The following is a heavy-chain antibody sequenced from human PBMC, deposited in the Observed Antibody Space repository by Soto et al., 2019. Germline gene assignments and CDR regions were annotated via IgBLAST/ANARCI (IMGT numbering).Heavy chain of an antibody. J-gene: IGHJ6*02. CDR2: FDPEDGET. CDR1: GYTLTELS. D-gene: IGHD5-12*01. V-gene: IGHV1-24*01. CDR3: ATASIVATYYYYYYGMDV. Sequence: ASVKVSCKVSGYTLTELSMHWVRQAPGKGLEWMGGFDPEDGETIYAQKFQGRVTMTEDTSTDTAYMELSSLRSEDTAVYYCATASIVATYYYYYYGMDVWGQGTTVTVSS.